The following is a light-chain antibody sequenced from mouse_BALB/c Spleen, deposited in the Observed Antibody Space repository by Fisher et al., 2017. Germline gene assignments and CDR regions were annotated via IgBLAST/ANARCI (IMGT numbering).Light chain of an antibody. CDR3: QQWSSNPLT. Sequence: IVMTQTPAIMSASPGEKVTMTCSASSSVSYMYWYQQKSGASPKLWIYSTSNLASGVPARFSGSGSGTSYSLTISRMEAEDAATYYCQQWSSNPLTFGAGTKLELK. CDR2: STS. CDR1: SSVSY. V-gene: IGKV4-55*01. J-gene: IGKJ5*01.